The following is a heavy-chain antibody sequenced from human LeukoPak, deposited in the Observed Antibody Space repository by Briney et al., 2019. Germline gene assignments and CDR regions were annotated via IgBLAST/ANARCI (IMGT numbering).Heavy chain of an antibody. V-gene: IGHV3-7*01. CDR1: GFTFSDYW. J-gene: IGHJ3*02. CDR3: AREGNRRAFDI. CDR2: IKQDGGEK. Sequence: GGSLKLSCAASGFTFSDYWMSWVRLAPGKGPEWVANIKQDGGEKYYVDSVKGRFTISRDNAKSSLYLLMNSLRAEDTAVYYCAREGNRRAFDIWGQGTMVTVSS. D-gene: IGHD1-14*01.